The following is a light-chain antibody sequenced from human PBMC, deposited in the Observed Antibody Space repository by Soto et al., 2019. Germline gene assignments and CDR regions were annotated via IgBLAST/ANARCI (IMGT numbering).Light chain of an antibody. Sequence: DIQMIQSPSSLSASVGDRVTITCQASQEISNYLNWYQQKPGKAPKLLIYDASNLERVVPSRFSVGGSITNCTFTISSLQTEDVATYYFQQYDHLPRTFGRGTKVEIK. J-gene: IGKJ1*01. CDR2: DAS. V-gene: IGKV1-33*01. CDR1: QEISNY. CDR3: QQYDHLPRT.